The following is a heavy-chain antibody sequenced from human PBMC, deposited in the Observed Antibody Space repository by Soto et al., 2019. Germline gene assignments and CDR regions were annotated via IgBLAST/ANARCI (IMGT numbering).Heavy chain of an antibody. J-gene: IGHJ6*03. V-gene: IGHV4-34*01. CDR2: INHSGST. D-gene: IGHD3-16*02. CDR1: GGSFSGYY. Sequence: QVQLQQWGAGLLKPSETLSLTCAVYGGSFSGYYWSWIRQPPGKGLEWIGEINHSGSTNYNPSLKSRVTISVDTSNNQFSLKLSSVTAADTAVYYCARVITFGGVIVIEDYYYYMDVWGKGTTVTVSS. CDR3: ARVITFGGVIVIEDYYYYMDV.